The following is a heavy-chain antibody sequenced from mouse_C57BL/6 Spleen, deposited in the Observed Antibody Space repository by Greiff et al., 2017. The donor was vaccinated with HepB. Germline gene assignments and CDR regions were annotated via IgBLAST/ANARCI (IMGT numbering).Heavy chain of an antibody. V-gene: IGHV3-6*01. CDR1: GYSITSGYY. Sequence: ESGPGLVKPSQSLSLTCSVTGYSITSGYYWNWIRQFPGNKLEWMGYISYDGSNNYNPSLKNRISITRDTSKNQFFLKLNSVITEDTATYYCARAGDYDGFAYWGQGTLVTVSA. D-gene: IGHD2-4*01. J-gene: IGHJ3*01. CDR2: ISYDGSN. CDR3: ARAGDYDGFAY.